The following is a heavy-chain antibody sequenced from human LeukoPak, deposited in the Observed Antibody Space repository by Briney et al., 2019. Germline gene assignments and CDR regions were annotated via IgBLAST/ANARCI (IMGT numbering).Heavy chain of an antibody. Sequence: GASVKVSFKASGYTFTGYYMHWVRQAPGQGLEWMGWINPNSGGTNYAQKFQGRVAMTRDTSISTAYMELSRLRSDDTAVYYCATYSGSNSSDFDYWGQGTLVTVSS. V-gene: IGHV1-2*02. D-gene: IGHD1-26*01. CDR2: INPNSGGT. CDR1: GYTFTGYY. J-gene: IGHJ4*02. CDR3: ATYSGSNSSDFDY.